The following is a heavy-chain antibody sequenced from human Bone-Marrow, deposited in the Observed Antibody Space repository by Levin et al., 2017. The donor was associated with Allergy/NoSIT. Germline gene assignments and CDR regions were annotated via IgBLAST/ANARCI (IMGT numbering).Heavy chain of an antibody. V-gene: IGHV3-11*01. CDR2: ISSSGSTI. J-gene: IGHJ4*02. CDR1: GFTFSDYY. D-gene: IGHD3-10*01. CDR3: ARSSMVRGVITYFDY. Sequence: SCAASGFTFSDYYMSWIRQAPGKGLEWVSYISSSGSTIYYADSVKGRFTISRDNAKNSLYLQMNSLRAEDTAVYYCARSSMVRGVITYFDYWGQGTLVTVSS.